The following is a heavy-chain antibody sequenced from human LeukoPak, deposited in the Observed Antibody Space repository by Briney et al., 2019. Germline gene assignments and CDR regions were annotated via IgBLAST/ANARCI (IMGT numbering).Heavy chain of an antibody. CDR1: GFTFSSYA. CDR3: AETTVTTSWTFDY. CDR2: ISSSGSTI. Sequence: GGSLRLSCAASGFTFSSYAMSWVRQAPGKGLEWVSYISSSGSTIYYADSVKGRFTISRDNAKNSLYLQMNSLRAEDTAVYYCAETTVTTSWTFDYWGQGTLVTVSS. J-gene: IGHJ4*02. D-gene: IGHD4-17*01. V-gene: IGHV3-48*04.